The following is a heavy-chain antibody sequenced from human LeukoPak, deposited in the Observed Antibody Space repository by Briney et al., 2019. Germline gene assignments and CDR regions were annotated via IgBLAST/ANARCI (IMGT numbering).Heavy chain of an antibody. CDR3: ATSVLDY. CDR2: INPSGNST. J-gene: IGHJ4*02. CDR1: GYTFTSYY. Sequence: GASVKVSCKTSGYTFTSYYMHWVRQAPGQGLEWMGIINPSGNSTSYPQRFQGRITTTWDTSTSTGYMELSRLRSEDTAVYYCATSVLDYWGQGTLVTVSS. V-gene: IGHV1-46*01.